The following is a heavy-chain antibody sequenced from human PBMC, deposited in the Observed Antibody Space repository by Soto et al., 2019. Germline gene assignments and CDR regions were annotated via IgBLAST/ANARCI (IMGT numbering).Heavy chain of an antibody. CDR1: GASITSYY. V-gene: IGHV4-59*01. J-gene: IGHJ4*02. CDR3: AGGGSYCGGDCYTHAF. CDR2: IFSKGST. Sequence: SETLSLTCTVSGASITSYYWSWIRQSPGKGLEWIGYIFSKGSTKYNPSLKSRVTISLDTSKNQFSLKLSSVTAADTALYYCAGGGSYCGGDCYTHAFWGQGALVTVSS. D-gene: IGHD2-21*02.